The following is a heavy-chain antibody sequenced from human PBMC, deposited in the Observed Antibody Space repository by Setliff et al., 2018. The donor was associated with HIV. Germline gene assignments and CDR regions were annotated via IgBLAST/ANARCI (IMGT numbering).Heavy chain of an antibody. V-gene: IGHV3-74*01. CDR1: GFTFRAHW. J-gene: IGHJ2*01. CDR2: ISPDGTKT. CDR3: ASNFRSGYWYFDL. D-gene: IGHD2-15*01. Sequence: GGSLRLSCAASGFTFRAHWMLWFRQAPGKGLMWVSRISPDGTKTNHADSVKGRCTTSRDNSKNRLDLQMGSLRAEDMAVYYCASNFRSGYWYFDLWGRGTLVTVSS.